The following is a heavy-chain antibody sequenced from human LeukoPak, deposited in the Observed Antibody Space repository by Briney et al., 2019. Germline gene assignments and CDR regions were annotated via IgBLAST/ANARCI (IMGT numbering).Heavy chain of an antibody. Sequence: QPGGSLRLSCAASGFTFSSYEMNWVRQASGKGLEWVSAISGSGGSTYYADSVKGRFTISRDNSKNTLYLQMNSLRAEDTAVYYCALRHYYGSGSSFDYWGQGTLVTVSS. CDR1: GFTFSSYE. CDR3: ALRHYYGSGSSFDY. D-gene: IGHD3-10*01. V-gene: IGHV3-23*01. CDR2: ISGSGGST. J-gene: IGHJ4*02.